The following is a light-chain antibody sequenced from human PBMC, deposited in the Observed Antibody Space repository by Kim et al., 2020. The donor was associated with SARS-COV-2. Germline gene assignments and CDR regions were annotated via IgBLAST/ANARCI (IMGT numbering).Light chain of an antibody. V-gene: IGLV1-47*01. CDR1: SSNIGRNY. CDR2: RNH. CDR3: ASWDDSLNGVG. J-gene: IGLJ3*02. Sequence: QSVLTQPPSASGTPGQRVSISCSGSSSNIGRNYVYWYQQFPGTAPKLLIFRNHQRPSGVPDRFSGSKSGTSASLDISGPRPEDEASYYCASWDDSLNGVGFGGGTQLTVL.